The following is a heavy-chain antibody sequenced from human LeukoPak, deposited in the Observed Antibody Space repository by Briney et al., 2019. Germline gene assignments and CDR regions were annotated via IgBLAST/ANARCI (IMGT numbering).Heavy chain of an antibody. D-gene: IGHD4-17*01. CDR2: ISYLENT. V-gene: IGHV4-59*11. J-gene: IGHJ3*02. CDR1: GHSFISPY. CDR3: ARDLVTVTKGFDI. Sequence: PSETLSLTWVLSGHSFISPYWAWIRQPPGNWLECIWYISYLENTNYNPSLKSRVTISIDTSKNPFSLKLKSVTAADTAVYYCARDLVTVTKGFDIWGQETMVSVSS.